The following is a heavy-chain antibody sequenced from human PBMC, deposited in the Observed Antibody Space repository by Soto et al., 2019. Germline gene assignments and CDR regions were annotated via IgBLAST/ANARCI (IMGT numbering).Heavy chain of an antibody. J-gene: IGHJ4*02. CDR1: GFTFSIYA. D-gene: IGHD2-15*01. V-gene: IGHV3-23*01. CDR2: ISGSGGST. Sequence: PGGSLLLSCAASGFTFSIYAMSWVRQAPGKGLEWVSAISGSGGSTYYADSVKGRFTISRDNSKNTLYLQMNSLRAEDTAVYYCAKGSRTSGYCSGGSCAGYFDYWGQGTLVTVSS. CDR3: AKGSRTSGYCSGGSCAGYFDY.